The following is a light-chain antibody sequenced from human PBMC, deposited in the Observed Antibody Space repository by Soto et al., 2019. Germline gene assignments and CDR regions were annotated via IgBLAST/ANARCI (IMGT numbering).Light chain of an antibody. J-gene: IGKJ1*01. CDR2: KAS. CDR1: QSISSW. CDR3: QQSFTTWT. Sequence: DIQMTQSPSTLSASVGDRVTITFRASQSISSWLAWYQQKPGKAPKLLINKASSLESGVPSRFSGSGSGTDFTLTISNLQPEDFATYYCQQSFTTWTFGQGTKVDIK. V-gene: IGKV1-5*03.